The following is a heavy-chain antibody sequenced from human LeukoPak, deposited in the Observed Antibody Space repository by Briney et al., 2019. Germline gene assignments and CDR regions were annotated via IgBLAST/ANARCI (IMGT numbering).Heavy chain of an antibody. CDR2: IYYSGST. V-gene: IGHV4-39*01. J-gene: IGHJ2*01. Sequence: SETLSLTCTVSGGSISSSSYYWGWIRQPPGKGLEWIGSIYYSGSTYYNPSLKSRVTISVDTSKNQFYLKLSSVTAADTAVYYCARVSSSWYQDWYFDLWGRGTLVTVSS. D-gene: IGHD6-13*01. CDR1: GGSISSSSYY. CDR3: ARVSSSWYQDWYFDL.